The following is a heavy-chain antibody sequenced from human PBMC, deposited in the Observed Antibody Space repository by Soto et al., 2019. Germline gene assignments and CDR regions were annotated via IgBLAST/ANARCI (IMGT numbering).Heavy chain of an antibody. J-gene: IGHJ6*02. CDR1: GQRFSDYE. D-gene: IGHD3-10*01. V-gene: IGHV3-72*01. Sequence: PGCSLRLACAASGQRFSDYEMDGVRKATGKGLEWVGRIRRKANSYTTEYAASVKGRFTISRDDSKNTLYLQMNSLKTEDTAVYYCTTDPYYYGSGSYRTLYYYYGMDVWGQGTTVTVSS. CDR2: IRRKANSYTT. CDR3: TTDPYYYGSGSYRTLYYYYGMDV.